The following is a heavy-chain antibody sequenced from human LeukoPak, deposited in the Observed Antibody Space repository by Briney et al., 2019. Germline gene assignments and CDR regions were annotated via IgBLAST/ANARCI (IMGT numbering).Heavy chain of an antibody. D-gene: IGHD2-8*01. CDR1: GGSFSGYY. CDR2: INHSGST. Sequence: SETLSLTCAVYGGSFSGYYWSWIRQSPGKGLEWIGEINHSGSTNYNPSLKSRVTISVDTSKNQFSLKLSSVTAADTAVYYCARRRFRSRYCTNGVCYGGFGYWGQGTLVTVSS. CDR3: ARRRFRSRYCTNGVCYGGFGY. V-gene: IGHV4-34*01. J-gene: IGHJ4*02.